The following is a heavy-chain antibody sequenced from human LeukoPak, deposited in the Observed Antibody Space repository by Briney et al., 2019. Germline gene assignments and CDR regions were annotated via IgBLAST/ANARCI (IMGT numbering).Heavy chain of an antibody. CDR2: IYYSGST. D-gene: IGHD3-10*01. V-gene: IGHV4-59*01. CDR3: ARVDDYYGSGSYYSNWFDP. CDR1: GGSISSYY. Sequence: PSETLSLTCAVSGGSISSYYWSWIRQPPGKGLEWIGYIYYSGSTNYNPSLKSRVTISVDTSKNQFSLKLSSVTAADTAVYYCARVDDYYGSGSYYSNWFDPWGQGTLVTVSS. J-gene: IGHJ5*02.